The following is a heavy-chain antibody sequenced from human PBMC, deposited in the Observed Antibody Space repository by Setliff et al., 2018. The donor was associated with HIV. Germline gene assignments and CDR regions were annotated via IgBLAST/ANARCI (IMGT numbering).Heavy chain of an antibody. J-gene: IGHJ4*02. CDR1: GFTFRSYW. CDR2: INIDGGST. Sequence: GSLRLSCAASGFTFRSYWMYWVRQPPGKGLVWVSRINIDGGSTNYADSVKGRFTISRDNAKNTLYLQMNGLSAEDTAVYYCARDRLRGGVGTGLAEYWGQGTVVTVSS. V-gene: IGHV3-74*01. D-gene: IGHD3-16*01. CDR3: ARDRLRGGVGTGLAEY.